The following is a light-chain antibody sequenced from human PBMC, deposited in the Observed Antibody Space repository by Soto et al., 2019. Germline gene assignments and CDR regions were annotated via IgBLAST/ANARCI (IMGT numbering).Light chain of an antibody. J-gene: IGKJ4*01. V-gene: IGKV1D-12*01. CDR1: QDIRSW. CDR3: QQVNNFPLT. Sequence: DIQMTQSPSSVSASVGDRVTITCRASQDIRSWLAWYQQKPGRVPKLLIYGASNLQIGVPSRFIGSGSGTDFTLTITSVQPEDFATYYCQQVNNFPLTFGGGTEVEIK. CDR2: GAS.